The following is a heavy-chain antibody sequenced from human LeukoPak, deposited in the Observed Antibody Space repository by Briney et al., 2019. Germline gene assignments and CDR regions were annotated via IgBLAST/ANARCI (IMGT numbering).Heavy chain of an antibody. Sequence: SSETLSLTCTVSGGSISSYYWSWIRQPAGKGLDWIGRIYSSGSTNYNPSLKSRVTMSVDTSRDQFPLKLSSVTAADTAVYYCARAYCSGGSCYSGFDYWGQGTLVTVSS. CDR2: IYSSGST. CDR1: GGSISSYY. D-gene: IGHD2-15*01. V-gene: IGHV4-4*07. CDR3: ARAYCSGGSCYSGFDY. J-gene: IGHJ4*02.